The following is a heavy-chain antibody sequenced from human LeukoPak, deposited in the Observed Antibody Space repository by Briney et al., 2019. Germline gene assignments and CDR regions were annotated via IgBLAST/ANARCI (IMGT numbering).Heavy chain of an antibody. D-gene: IGHD5-18*01. CDR1: GYSISSGFY. Sequence: SETLSLTCTVSGYSISSGFYWGWIRQPPGKGLEWIGYIYHSGSTYYNPSLKSRVTISVDTSKNQFSLKLSSVTAADTAVYYCARVDTAMVTPNYYYYMDVWGKGTTVTVSS. CDR3: ARVDTAMVTPNYYYYMDV. CDR2: IYHSGST. J-gene: IGHJ6*03. V-gene: IGHV4-38-2*02.